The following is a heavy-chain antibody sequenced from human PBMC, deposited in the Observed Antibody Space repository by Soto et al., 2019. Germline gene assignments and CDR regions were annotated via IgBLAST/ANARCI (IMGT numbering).Heavy chain of an antibody. CDR3: ARLRYSSGWYPGDFDY. CDR1: GGSISSSSYY. J-gene: IGHJ4*02. CDR2: IYYSGST. D-gene: IGHD6-19*01. Sequence: QLQLQESGPGLVKPSETLSLTCTVSGGSISSSSYYWGWIRQPPGKGLEWIGSIYYSGSTYYNPPLKSRVTIPVDTSKKQFSLKLSSVTAADTAVYYCARLRYSSGWYPGDFDYWGQGTLVTVSS. V-gene: IGHV4-39*01.